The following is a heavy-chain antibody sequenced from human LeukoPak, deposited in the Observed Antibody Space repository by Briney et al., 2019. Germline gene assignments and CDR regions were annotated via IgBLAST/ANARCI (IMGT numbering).Heavy chain of an antibody. CDR3: AREYSWVGAAPENWFDP. CDR2: INPSGGST. Sequence: GASVKVSCKASGYTFTSYCMHWVRQAPGQGLEWMGIINPSGGSTSYAQKFQGRVTMTRDMSTSTVYMELSSLRSEDTAVYYCAREYSWVGAAPENWFDPWGQGTLVTVSS. CDR1: GYTFTSYC. D-gene: IGHD2-15*01. V-gene: IGHV1-46*01. J-gene: IGHJ5*02.